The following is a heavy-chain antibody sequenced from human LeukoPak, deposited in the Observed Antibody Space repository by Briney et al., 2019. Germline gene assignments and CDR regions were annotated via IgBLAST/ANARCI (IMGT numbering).Heavy chain of an antibody. J-gene: IGHJ3*02. CDR1: GCTFSSYA. CDR2: ISYDGSNK. Sequence: PGRSLRLSCAASGCTFSSYAVHWVRQAPGKGLEWVAVISYDGSNKYYAYSVTGRFTISRDNSKSTLCLQMNSLRAEDTAVYYCARAGRWPRAFDIWGEGTMVTVSS. D-gene: IGHD5-12*01. V-gene: IGHV3-30-3*01. CDR3: ARAGRWPRAFDI.